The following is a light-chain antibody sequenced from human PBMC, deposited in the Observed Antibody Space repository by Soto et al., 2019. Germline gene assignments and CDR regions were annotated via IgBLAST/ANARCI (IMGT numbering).Light chain of an antibody. CDR1: QSVSSN. CDR2: GAS. CDR3: QQYSTWPWT. V-gene: IGKV3-15*01. Sequence: EIVMTQSPATLSVSPGERATLSCRASQSVSSNLAWYQQKPGQAPSLLIYGASTRATGIPARFSGSGSGTEFTLTISSLLTEDSAVYYCQQYSTWPWTFGQGTKVDIK. J-gene: IGKJ1*01.